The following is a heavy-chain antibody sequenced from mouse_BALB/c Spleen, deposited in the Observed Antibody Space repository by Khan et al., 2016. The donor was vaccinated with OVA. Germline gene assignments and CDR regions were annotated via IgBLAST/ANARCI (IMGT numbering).Heavy chain of an antibody. D-gene: IGHD1-1*01. CDR1: GFSLTSYG. CDR3: ARDLGSSHWYFDV. J-gene: IGHJ1*01. Sequence: QGQRKESGPGLVAPSQSLSITCTVSGFSLTSYGVHWVRQPPGKGLEWLGVIWTGGSTNYNSALRSRLTINKDNSKSQVFLKMNNLQTDDTAMYCCARDLGSSHWYFDVCGAGTTVTVSS. CDR2: IWTGGST. V-gene: IGHV2-9*02.